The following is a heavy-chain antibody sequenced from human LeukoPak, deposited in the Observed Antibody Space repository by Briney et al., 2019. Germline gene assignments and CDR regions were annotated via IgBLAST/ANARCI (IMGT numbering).Heavy chain of an antibody. V-gene: IGHV4-31*03. CDR1: GGSISSGGYY. Sequence: PSETLSLTCTVSGGSISSGGYYWSWIRQHPGKGLEWIGYIYYSGSTYYNPSLKSRVTISVDTSKNQFSLKLSSVTAADTAVYYCARQIGYCSGGSCPSPQRGAIDPWGQGTLVTVSS. CDR2: IYYSGST. CDR3: ARQIGYCSGGSCPSPQRGAIDP. J-gene: IGHJ5*02. D-gene: IGHD2-15*01.